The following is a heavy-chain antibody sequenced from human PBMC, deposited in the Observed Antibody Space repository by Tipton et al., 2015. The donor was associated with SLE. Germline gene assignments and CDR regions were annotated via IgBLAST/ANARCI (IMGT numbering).Heavy chain of an antibody. CDR3: ARAVTYCSGGSCYYFDY. V-gene: IGHV3-21*03. D-gene: IGHD2-15*01. CDR1: GFTFSSYS. J-gene: IGHJ4*02. Sequence: SLRLSCAASGFTFSSYSMNWVRQAPGKGLEWVSSISSSSSYIYYADSVKGRFTISRDNAENSLYLQMNSLRAEDTAVYYCARAVTYCSGGSCYYFDYWGQGTLVTVSS. CDR2: ISSSSSYI.